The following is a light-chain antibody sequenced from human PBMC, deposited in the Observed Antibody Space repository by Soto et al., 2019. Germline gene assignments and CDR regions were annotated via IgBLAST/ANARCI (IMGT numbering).Light chain of an antibody. CDR3: QQYGSAPWT. CDR2: AAS. J-gene: IGKJ1*01. V-gene: IGKV3-20*01. Sequence: EIVLTQSPGTLPLSPGERATLSCRASLSVASNYVAWYQQKPGQAPRLLIYAASGRATGIPYRFSGSGSGTDFTLTISILEPEDFALYYCQQYGSAPWTFGQGTKLEIK. CDR1: LSVASNY.